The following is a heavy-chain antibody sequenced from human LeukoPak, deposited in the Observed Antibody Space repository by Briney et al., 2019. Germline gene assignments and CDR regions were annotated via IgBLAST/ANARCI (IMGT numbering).Heavy chain of an antibody. D-gene: IGHD3-16*01. J-gene: IGHJ4*02. CDR1: GYTFTGYY. CDR3: VRESYDGSSDRHERTFDY. V-gene: IGHV1-2*02. CDR2: INPNSGGT. Sequence: ASVKVSCKASGYTFTGYYVHWVRQAPGQGLEWMGWINPNSGGTNYAQKFQGRVTMTRDTSIATAYMELSSLTSGDTAVYFCVRESYDGSSDRHERTFDYWGQGTLVTVSS.